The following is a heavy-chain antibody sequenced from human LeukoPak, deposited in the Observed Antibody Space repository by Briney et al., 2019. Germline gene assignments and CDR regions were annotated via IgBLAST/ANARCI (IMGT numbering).Heavy chain of an antibody. Sequence: SETLSLTCTVSGGSISSYYWSWIRQPPGKGLEWIGYIYYSGSTNYNPSLKSRVTISVDTSKNQFSLKLSSVTAADTAVYYCARGSRRDWYFDLWGRGTLVTVSS. J-gene: IGHJ2*01. V-gene: IGHV4-59*01. CDR1: GGSISSYY. CDR3: ARGSRRDWYFDL. D-gene: IGHD1-14*01. CDR2: IYYSGST.